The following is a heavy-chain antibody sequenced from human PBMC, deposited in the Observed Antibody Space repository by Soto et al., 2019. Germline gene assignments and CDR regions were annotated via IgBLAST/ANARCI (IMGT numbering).Heavy chain of an antibody. J-gene: IGHJ6*02. CDR1: GYSFTTYW. D-gene: IGHD6-13*01. CDR2: IYPGDSDT. V-gene: IGHV5-51*01. CDR3: ARQAAAGKYYYAVDV. Sequence: GEALKISCKGSGYSFTTYWIGWVRQMPGKGLEGMVIIYPGDSDTRYSPSFQGQVTISADKSINTTYQQWSSLKASDTAIYYCARQAAAGKYYYAVDVWGQGTTVTVSS.